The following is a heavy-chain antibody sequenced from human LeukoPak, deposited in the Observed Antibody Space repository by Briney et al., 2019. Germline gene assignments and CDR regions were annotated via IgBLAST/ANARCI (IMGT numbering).Heavy chain of an antibody. J-gene: IGHJ4*02. D-gene: IGHD6-19*01. CDR2: ISGSDGST. CDR3: AKDPPGAGPDFDC. Sequence: PGGSLRLSCATSGFTFSSYTMNWVRQAPGKGLEWVSGISGSDGSTYYADSVKGRFTISGDNSKNTLHLQMNSLRVEDTAVYYCAKDPPGAGPDFDCWGQGTLVTVSS. V-gene: IGHV3-23*01. CDR1: GFTFSSYT.